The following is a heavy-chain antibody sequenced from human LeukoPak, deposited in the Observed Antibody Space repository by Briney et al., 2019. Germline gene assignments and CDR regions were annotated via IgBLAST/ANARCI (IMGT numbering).Heavy chain of an antibody. CDR3: ARDTWSRFDP. V-gene: IGHV4-31*03. D-gene: IGHD3-3*01. Sequence: PSETLSLTCTVSGGSISSSSYYWGWIRQPPGKGLEWIGYIYYSGSTYYNPSLKSRVTISVDTSKNQFSLKLSSVTAADTAVYYCARDTWSRFDPWGQGTLVTVSS. CDR1: GGSISSSSYY. CDR2: IYYSGST. J-gene: IGHJ5*02.